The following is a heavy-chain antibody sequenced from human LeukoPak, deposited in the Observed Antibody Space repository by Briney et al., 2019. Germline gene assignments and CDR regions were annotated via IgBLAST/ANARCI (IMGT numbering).Heavy chain of an antibody. J-gene: IGHJ4*02. V-gene: IGHV3-21*01. CDR2: ISSSSSYI. CDR3: ARGRRGQKWELLLANYFDY. Sequence: GGSLRLSCAASGFTFSSYSMNWVRQAPGKGLEWVSSISSSSSYIYYADSVKGRFTISRDNAKNSLYLQMNSLRAEDTAVYYCARGRRGQKWELLLANYFDYWGQGTLVTVSS. CDR1: GFTFSSYS. D-gene: IGHD1-26*01.